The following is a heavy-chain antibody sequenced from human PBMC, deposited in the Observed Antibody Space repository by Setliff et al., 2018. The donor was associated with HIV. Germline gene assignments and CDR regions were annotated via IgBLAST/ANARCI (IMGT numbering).Heavy chain of an antibody. V-gene: IGHV5-51*01. CDR1: GYRFGSQY. Sequence: PGESLKISCKGSGYRFGSQYIGWVRQMPGKGLEWMGVIYPDDSDTKYSPSFEGQVTISVDKSISTAYLQWSSLKASDTAMYYCARNPVGVYYGSGSYPWDYWGQGTLVTVSS. D-gene: IGHD3-10*01. CDR2: IYPDDSDT. J-gene: IGHJ4*02. CDR3: ARNPVGVYYGSGSYPWDY.